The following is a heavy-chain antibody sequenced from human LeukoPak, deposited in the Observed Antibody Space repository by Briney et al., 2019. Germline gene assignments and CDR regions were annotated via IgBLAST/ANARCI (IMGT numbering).Heavy chain of an antibody. Sequence: PSETLSLTCTVSGGSISSSSYYWGWIRQPPGKGLEWIGSIYYSGSTYYNPSLKSRVTISVDTSNNQFSLKLNSVTAADTAVYYCARRSTNGPPYYLEYWGQGTPVTVSS. J-gene: IGHJ4*02. CDR3: ARRSTNGPPYYLEY. CDR1: GGSISSSSYY. D-gene: IGHD2-8*01. V-gene: IGHV4-39*01. CDR2: IYYSGST.